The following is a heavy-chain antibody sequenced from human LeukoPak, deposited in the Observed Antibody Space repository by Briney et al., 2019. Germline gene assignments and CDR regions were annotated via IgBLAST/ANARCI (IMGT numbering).Heavy chain of an antibody. V-gene: IGHV1-2*02. CDR3: ASADKLRLGELSLEGSAFDI. D-gene: IGHD3-16*02. CDR2: INPNSGGT. CDR1: GYTFTDYY. J-gene: IGHJ3*02. Sequence: ASVKVSCKASGYTFTDYYIHWVRQAPGQGLEWMGWINPNSGGTNYAQKFQGRVTMTRDTSIRTAYMELSRLRSDDTAVYYCASADKLRLGELSLEGSAFDIWGQGTMVTVSS.